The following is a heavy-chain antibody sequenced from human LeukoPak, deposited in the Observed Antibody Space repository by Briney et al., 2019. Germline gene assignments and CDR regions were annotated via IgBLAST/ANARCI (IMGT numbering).Heavy chain of an antibody. Sequence: PAETLSLTCTVSGGSITSSYWSWIRQSPGKGLEWIGYIHYTGSTNYNPSLKRRGTMLIDTSKNQFSLKLSSVTAADTAVYYCARGRYSAGDIWFDPWGQGTLGTVSS. CDR2: IHYTGST. J-gene: IGHJ5*02. CDR1: GGSITSSY. D-gene: IGHD3-9*01. CDR3: ARGRYSAGDIWFDP. V-gene: IGHV4-59*01.